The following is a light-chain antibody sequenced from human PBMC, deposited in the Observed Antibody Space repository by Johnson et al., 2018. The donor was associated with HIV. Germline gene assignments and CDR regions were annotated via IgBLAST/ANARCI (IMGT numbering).Light chain of an antibody. V-gene: IGLV1-51*01. Sequence: QSVLTQPPSVSAAPGQKVTISCSGSSSNIGNNYVSWYQQLPGTAPKLLIYDNNKRPSGIPDRFSGSKSATSATLGITGLQTGDAADYYCGTWETSLSAGLLYVFGPGTKVTVL. CDR1: SSNIGNNY. CDR3: GTWETSLSAGLLYV. CDR2: DNN. J-gene: IGLJ1*01.